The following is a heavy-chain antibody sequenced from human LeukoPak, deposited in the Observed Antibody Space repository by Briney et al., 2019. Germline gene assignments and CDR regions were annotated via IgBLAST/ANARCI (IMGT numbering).Heavy chain of an antibody. CDR2: ISGSDGSI. CDR3: ANRGPPYNDSPGNYFDY. Sequence: GGSLRLSCAASGFTFSSYGMTWVRQAPGKGLEWVSTISGSDGSIYYADSVKGRFTSSRDNSKNTLHLQMSSLRAEDTAVYYCANRGPPYNDSPGNYFDYWGQGTLVTVSS. CDR1: GFTFSSYG. J-gene: IGHJ4*02. V-gene: IGHV3-23*01. D-gene: IGHD3-10*01.